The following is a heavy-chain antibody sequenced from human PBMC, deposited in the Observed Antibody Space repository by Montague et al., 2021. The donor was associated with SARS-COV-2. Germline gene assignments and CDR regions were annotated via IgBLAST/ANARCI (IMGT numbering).Heavy chain of an antibody. V-gene: IGHV4-59*01. CDR2: IYNSGST. D-gene: IGHD6-13*01. Sequence: SETLSLTCTVSGGSISRYSWTWIRQPPGEGLEWIGYIYNSGSTNYNPSLTSRVTISVDTSKNQFSLKLSSVAAADTAVYYCARVGRGSSWYEVTFDIWGQGTMVTVSS. CDR3: ARVGRGSSWYEVTFDI. CDR1: GGSISRYS. J-gene: IGHJ3*02.